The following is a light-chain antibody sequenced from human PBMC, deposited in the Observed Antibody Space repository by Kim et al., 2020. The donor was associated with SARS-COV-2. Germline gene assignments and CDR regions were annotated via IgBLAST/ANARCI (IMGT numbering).Light chain of an antibody. CDR1: QSVSRNF. CDR2: AAS. CDR3: QQYGNSVT. Sequence: PGERATLSCRASQSVSRNFLAWYQQRPGQTPRLLMYAASSRAIGFPDRFSGSGSGTDFTLTISRLEPEDFAVYYCQQYGNSVTFGGGTKVDI. J-gene: IGKJ4*01. V-gene: IGKV3-20*01.